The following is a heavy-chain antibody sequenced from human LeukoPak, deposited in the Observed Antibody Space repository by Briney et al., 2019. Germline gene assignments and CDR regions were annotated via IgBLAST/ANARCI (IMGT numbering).Heavy chain of an antibody. Sequence: PSETLSLTCTVSGGSSSSYYWSWIRQPPGKGLEWIGYIYYSGSTNYNPSLKSRVTISVDTSKNQFSQKLSSVTAADTAVYYCARKYSSLDYWGQGTLVTVSS. CDR2: IYYSGST. CDR3: ARKYSSLDY. J-gene: IGHJ4*02. CDR1: GGSSSSYY. V-gene: IGHV4-59*08. D-gene: IGHD3-22*01.